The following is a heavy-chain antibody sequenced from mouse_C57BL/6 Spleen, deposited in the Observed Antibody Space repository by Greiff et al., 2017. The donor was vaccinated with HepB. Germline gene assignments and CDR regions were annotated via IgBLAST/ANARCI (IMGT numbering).Heavy chain of an antibody. CDR2: INPSTGGT. V-gene: IGHV1-42*01. CDR1: GYSFTGYY. J-gene: IGHJ1*03. Sequence: VQLQQSGPELVKPGASVKISCKASGYSFTGYYMNWVKQSPEKSLEWIGEINPSTGGTTYNQKFKAKATLTVDKSSSTAYMQLKSLTSEGCAVYYCARRPYYYGGYFDVWGTGTTVTVSS. D-gene: IGHD1-1*01. CDR3: ARRPYYYGGYFDV.